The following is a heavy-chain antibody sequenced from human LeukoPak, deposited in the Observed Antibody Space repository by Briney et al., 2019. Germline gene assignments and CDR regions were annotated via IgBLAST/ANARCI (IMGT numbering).Heavy chain of an antibody. V-gene: IGHV4-34*01. CDR1: GGSFSGYY. J-gene: IGHJ4*02. CDR3: ARGVSGNRIAAAKYYFGY. Sequence: SETLSLTCAVYGGSFSGYYWSWIRQPPGKGLEWIGEINHSGSTNYNPSLKSRVTISVDTSKNQFSLKLSSVTAADTAVYYCARGVSGNRIAAAKYYFGYWGQGTLVTVSS. D-gene: IGHD6-13*01. CDR2: INHSGST.